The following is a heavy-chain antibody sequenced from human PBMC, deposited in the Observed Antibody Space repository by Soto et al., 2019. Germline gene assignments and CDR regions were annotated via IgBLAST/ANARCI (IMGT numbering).Heavy chain of an antibody. V-gene: IGHV3-53*01. CDR2: IYSGGTT. D-gene: IGHD3-9*01. J-gene: IGHJ6*02. Sequence: GGSLRLSCAASGFSVSNYYMTWVRQAPGKGLEWVSVIYSGGTTFYADSVKGRFTISTDNSKSTLYLQMNSLRVEDTAVYYCARGVYDTLTGYSFALDVWGQGTTVTVSS. CDR3: ARGVYDTLTGYSFALDV. CDR1: GFSVSNYY.